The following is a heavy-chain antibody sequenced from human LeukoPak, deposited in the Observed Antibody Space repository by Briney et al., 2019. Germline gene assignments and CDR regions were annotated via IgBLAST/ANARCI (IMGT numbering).Heavy chain of an antibody. D-gene: IGHD1-26*01. J-gene: IGHJ4*02. V-gene: IGHV1-18*01. Sequence: ASVKVSCKASGYTFTSYGISWVRQAPGQGLEWMGWISAYNGNTNYAQKLQGRVIMTTDTSTSTAYMELRSLRSDDTAVYYCARDFPYSGSYYLHYWGQGTLVTVSS. CDR2: ISAYNGNT. CDR1: GYTFTSYG. CDR3: ARDFPYSGSYYLHY.